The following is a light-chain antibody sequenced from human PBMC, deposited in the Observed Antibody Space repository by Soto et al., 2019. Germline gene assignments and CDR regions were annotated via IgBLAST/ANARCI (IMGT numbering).Light chain of an antibody. Sequence: EIVLTQSPAILSLSPGERATLSCRASQSVGTYLDWYQQKLGQAPRLLFYDASNGATGIPARFSGSVSGTDFTLTISSLEPEDVAVYCCQQRVNWLTFGGGTKVEV. J-gene: IGKJ4*01. CDR3: QQRVNWLT. CDR1: QSVGTY. CDR2: DAS. V-gene: IGKV3-11*01.